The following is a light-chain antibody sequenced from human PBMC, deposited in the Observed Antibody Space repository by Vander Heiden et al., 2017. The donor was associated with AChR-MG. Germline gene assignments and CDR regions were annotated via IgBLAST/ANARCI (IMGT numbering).Light chain of an antibody. CDR1: QGISRY. CDR2: TAS. CDR3: QQSYSNRWT. Sequence: DIQMTQSPSSLSASVGDRVTITCRTSQGISRYLNWYQQKPGKAPKLLIHTASSLHTGVPSRFSGSGSGTDFTLTINGLQSEDFAIYYCQQSYSNRWTFGQGTRVDIK. V-gene: IGKV1-39*01. J-gene: IGKJ1*01.